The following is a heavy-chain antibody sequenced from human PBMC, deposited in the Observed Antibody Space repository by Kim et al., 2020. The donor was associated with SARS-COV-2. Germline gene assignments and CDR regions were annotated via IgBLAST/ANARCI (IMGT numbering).Heavy chain of an antibody. CDR1: GYTFTSYA. V-gene: IGHV7-4-1*02. CDR3: ARGGSGWYVAGREYYYYYYMDV. Sequence: ASVKVSCKASGYTFTSYAMNWVRQAPGQGLEWMGWINTNTGNPTYAQGFTGRFVFSLDTSVSTAYLQISSLKAEDTAVYYCARGGSGWYVAGREYYYYYYMDVWGKGTTVTVSS. D-gene: IGHD6-19*01. J-gene: IGHJ6*03. CDR2: INTNTGNP.